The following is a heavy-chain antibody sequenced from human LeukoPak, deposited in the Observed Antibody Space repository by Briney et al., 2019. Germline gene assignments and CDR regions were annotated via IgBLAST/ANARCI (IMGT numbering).Heavy chain of an antibody. CDR2: MSGSAGST. CDR1: GFTISSYA. D-gene: IGHD5-18*01. CDR3: AKVGSQLWYRADAFDI. J-gene: IGHJ3*02. Sequence: GGSLRLSCAVSGFTISSYAMSWVRQAPGKGLEWVSAMSGSAGSTYYADSVKGRFTISRDNSKNTLYLQMNSLRAEDTAVYYCAKVGSQLWYRADAFDIWGQGTMVTVSS. V-gene: IGHV3-23*01.